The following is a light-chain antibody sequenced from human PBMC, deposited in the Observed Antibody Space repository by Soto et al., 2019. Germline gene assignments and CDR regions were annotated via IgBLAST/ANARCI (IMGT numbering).Light chain of an antibody. J-gene: IGKJ5*01. V-gene: IGKV3-15*01. CDR2: SAS. CDR1: QSVSSS. CDR3: QQYNNWPPIT. Sequence: ELVLTQYQHTPPLSXGQRATLSXXXXQSVSSSSLAWYQQKPGQAPRLLIYSASTRATGIPARFSGSGSGTEFTLTISSLQSEDFAVYYCQQYNNWPPITFGQGRLLDVK.